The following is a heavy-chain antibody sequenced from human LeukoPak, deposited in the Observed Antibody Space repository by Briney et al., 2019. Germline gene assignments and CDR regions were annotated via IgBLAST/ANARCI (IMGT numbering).Heavy chain of an antibody. Sequence: GGSLRLSCTASGFTFGDYAMSWVRQAPGKGLEWVSSISSSSSYIYYADSVKGRFTISRDNAKNSLYLQMNSLRAEDTAVYYCARSLSGSYWYFDLWGRGTLVTVSS. CDR1: GFTFGDYA. J-gene: IGHJ2*01. CDR2: ISSSSSYI. D-gene: IGHD1-26*01. V-gene: IGHV3-21*01. CDR3: ARSLSGSYWYFDL.